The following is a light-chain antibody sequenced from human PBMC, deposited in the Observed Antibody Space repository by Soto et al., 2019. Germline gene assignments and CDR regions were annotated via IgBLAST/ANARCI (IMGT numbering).Light chain of an antibody. CDR3: QQSYSTPRT. CDR2: GES. J-gene: IGKJ1*01. Sequence: DIQLTQSPSSLSASMGDSVTITCRASQSITSFLNWYQQKPGEAPSLLIYGESSLQSGVPARFSGRGSGTDFTLTIFSLRAEDFATYYCQQSYSTPRTFGQGTKV. V-gene: IGKV1-39*01. CDR1: QSITSF.